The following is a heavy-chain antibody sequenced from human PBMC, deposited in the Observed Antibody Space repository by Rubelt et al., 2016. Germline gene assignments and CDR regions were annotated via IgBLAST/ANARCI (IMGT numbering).Heavy chain of an antibody. J-gene: IGHJ4*02. CDR2: MNTNSGNT. Sequence: QVQLVQSGAEVKKPGASVKVSCKASGYTFTSYDLNWVRQATGQGLEWMGWMNTNSGNTDYAQKCQGRVTMTRKNYRRTADMELSSLRSEDTAVYYCARGRAVKLADSGGNDYWGQGTLVTVSS. CDR1: GYTFTSYD. CDR3: ARGRAVKLADSGGNDY. V-gene: IGHV1-8*01. D-gene: IGHD4-23*01.